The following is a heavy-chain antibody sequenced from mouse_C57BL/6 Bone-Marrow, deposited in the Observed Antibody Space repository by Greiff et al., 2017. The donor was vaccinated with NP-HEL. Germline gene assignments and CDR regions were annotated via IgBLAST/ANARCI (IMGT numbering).Heavy chain of an antibody. D-gene: IGHD1-1*01. CDR3: ARPLYYYGSSGFAY. Sequence: QVQLKQPGAELVRPGSSVKLSCKASGYTFTSYSMHWVKQRPIQGLEWIGNIDPSDSETHYNHKFKDKATLTVDKSSSTAYMQLSSLTSEDTAVYYGARPLYYYGSSGFAYWGQGTLVTVSA. CDR2: IDPSDSET. V-gene: IGHV1-52*01. J-gene: IGHJ3*01. CDR1: GYTFTSYS.